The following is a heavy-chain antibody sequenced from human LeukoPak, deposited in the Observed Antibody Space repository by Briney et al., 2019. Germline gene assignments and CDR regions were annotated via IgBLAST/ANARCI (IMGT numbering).Heavy chain of an antibody. CDR2: FYYSGGP. J-gene: IGHJ4*02. CDR1: GASISSSSYY. Sequence: SETLSLTCTVSGASISSSSYYWGWIRQPPGKGLEWVGSFYYSGGPAYNPSLKSRVTISVDTSENQFSLKLSSVTAADTAVYYCARYIVGTMNEDWGRETLVTVSS. V-gene: IGHV4-39*01. D-gene: IGHD5-12*01. CDR3: ARYIVGTMNED.